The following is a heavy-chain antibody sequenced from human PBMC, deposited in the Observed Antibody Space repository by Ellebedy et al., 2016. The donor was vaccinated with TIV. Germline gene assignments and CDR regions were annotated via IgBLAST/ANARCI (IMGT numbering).Heavy chain of an antibody. CDR2: ISAYNGNT. V-gene: IGHV1-18*04. CDR3: ARDDYYHSSGYYYFY. Sequence: AASVKVSCKASGYTFTNYGISWVRQAPGQGLEGMGWISAYNGNTDYAQKLQGRVTMTTDTSTSTAYMELRSLRSEDTAVYYCARDDYYHSSGYYYFYWGQGTLVTVSS. CDR1: GYTFTNYG. D-gene: IGHD3-22*01. J-gene: IGHJ4*02.